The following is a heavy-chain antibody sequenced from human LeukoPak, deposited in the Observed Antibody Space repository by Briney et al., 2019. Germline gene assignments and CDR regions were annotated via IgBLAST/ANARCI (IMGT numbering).Heavy chain of an antibody. J-gene: IGHJ3*02. V-gene: IGHV6-1*01. CDR2: TYYRSKWYS. CDR3: ARDPPYYDSSGRDDAFDI. CDR1: GDSVSSNSAA. Sequence: SQTLSLTCAISGDSVSSNSAAWNWIRQSPSRGLEWLGRTYYRSKWYSDYAVSVKSRITINPDTSKNQFSLKLSSVTAADTAVYYCARDPPYYDSSGRDDAFDIWGQGTMVTVSS. D-gene: IGHD3-22*01.